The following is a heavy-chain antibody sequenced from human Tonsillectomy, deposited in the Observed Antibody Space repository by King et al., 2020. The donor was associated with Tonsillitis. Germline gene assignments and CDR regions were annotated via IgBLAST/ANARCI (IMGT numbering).Heavy chain of an antibody. CDR1: GGTFSRIP. D-gene: IGHD1-1*01. V-gene: IGHV1-69*04. Sequence: VQLVQSGAEVKKPGSSVKVSCKASGGTFSRIPFNWVRQAPGQGLEWMGRIIPVVGGGNYAQKFQGRVTVTADTSTTTAYMELSGLTSEDTALYYCTTPRRGSFDFESWGQGTLVTVSS. J-gene: IGHJ4*02. CDR3: TTPRRGSFDFES. CDR2: IIPVVGGG.